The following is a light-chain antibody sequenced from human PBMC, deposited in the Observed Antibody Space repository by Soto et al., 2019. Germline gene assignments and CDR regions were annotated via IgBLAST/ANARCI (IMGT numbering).Light chain of an antibody. Sequence: QSVLTQPPSVSAAPGQKVTISCSGGSSNIGNNYVSWYQHLPGTAPKLLIFDSDERPSGIPDRFSGSKSGTSATLGITGLQTGDEADYYCGTWDSSLSVYVFGTGTKVNVL. V-gene: IGLV1-51*01. CDR1: SSNIGNNY. CDR3: GTWDSSLSVYV. J-gene: IGLJ1*01. CDR2: DSD.